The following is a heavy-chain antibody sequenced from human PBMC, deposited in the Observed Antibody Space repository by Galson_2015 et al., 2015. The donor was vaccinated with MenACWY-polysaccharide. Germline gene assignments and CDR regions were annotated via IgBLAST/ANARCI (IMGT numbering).Heavy chain of an antibody. D-gene: IGHD2-2*01. Sequence: CAISGDSVSSDSAAWNWIRESPSRGLEWLGRTYYRSKWNNDYAVSVKSRIIITPDTSNNQVSQQLLSVTPEDTGVYFCAREPKQLPAPYSYYFFMDVWGKGTAVT. CDR1: GDSVSSDSAA. J-gene: IGHJ6*03. CDR3: AREPKQLPAPYSYYFFMDV. CDR2: TYYRSKWNN. V-gene: IGHV6-1*01.